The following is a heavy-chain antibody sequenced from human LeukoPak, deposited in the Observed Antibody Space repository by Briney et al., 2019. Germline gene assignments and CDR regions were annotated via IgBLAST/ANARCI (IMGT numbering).Heavy chain of an antibody. CDR2: ISSSSSYI. D-gene: IGHD4-17*01. CDR3: ARDPDYGDYQVFDY. CDR1: GFTFSSYS. V-gene: IGHV3-21*01. Sequence: GGSLRLSCAASGFTFSSYSMNWVRQAPGKGLEWVSSISSSSSYIYYADSVKGRFTISRDNAKNSLYLQMNSLRAKDTAVYYCARDPDYGDYQVFDYWGQGTLVTVSS. J-gene: IGHJ4*02.